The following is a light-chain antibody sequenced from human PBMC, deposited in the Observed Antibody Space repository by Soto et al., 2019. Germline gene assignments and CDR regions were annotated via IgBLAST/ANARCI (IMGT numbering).Light chain of an antibody. J-gene: IGLJ1*01. CDR2: EVN. CDR3: CSYAGTVAYV. V-gene: IGLV2-23*02. Sequence: QSVLTQPASVSGSPGQSITISCTGNSSDVGSYNLVSWYQQLPGKAPKVIICEVNKRPSGVSYRFSGSKSGNTASLTISGLQTEDEADYYCCSYAGTVAYVFGTGTKVTVL. CDR1: SSDVGSYNL.